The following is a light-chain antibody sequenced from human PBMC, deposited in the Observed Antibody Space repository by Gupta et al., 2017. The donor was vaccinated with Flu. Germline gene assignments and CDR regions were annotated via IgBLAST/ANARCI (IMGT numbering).Light chain of an antibody. CDR2: GAP. V-gene: IGKV3-20*01. J-gene: IGKJ3*01. CDR1: QSVSRNY. Sequence: EIVLTQSPDTLSFCPGDKGTLSCRASQSVSRNYLAWYQHKPGQAPRLLIYGAPSRPNIIPDRFSGSGTGTDFTLTISRLEPEDFAVYSCHHECNSPLTFGHGTNVDIK. CDR3: HHECNSPLT.